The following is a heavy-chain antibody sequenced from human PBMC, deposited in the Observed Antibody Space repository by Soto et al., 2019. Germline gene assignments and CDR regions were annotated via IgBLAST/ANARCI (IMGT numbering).Heavy chain of an antibody. CDR1: GFTFSRYW. D-gene: IGHD1-20*01. CDR3: SRDGHLASISGTIDY. J-gene: IGHJ4*02. CDR2: INSDGST. Sequence: GGSLRLSCAASGFTFSRYWMHWVRQAPGKGLVWVSRINSDGSTSYADSVKGRFTISRDNAKNTLYLQMTSLRAEDTAVYYCSRDGHLASISGTIDYWGQGTLVTVSS. V-gene: IGHV3-74*01.